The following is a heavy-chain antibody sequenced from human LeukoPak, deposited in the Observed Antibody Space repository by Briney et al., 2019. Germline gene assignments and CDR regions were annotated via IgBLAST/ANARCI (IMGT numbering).Heavy chain of an antibody. Sequence: GGSLRLSCAASGLNFSSYDMHWVRQATGKGLEWVSAIGTKGDTYYSDSVRGRFTISRENGKNSLYLQMNSLRAGDTAVYYCAREMSDTVTWGWYFDLWGRGTLVTVSS. CDR2: IGTKGDT. CDR3: AREMSDTVTWGWYFDL. CDR1: GLNFSSYD. J-gene: IGHJ2*01. D-gene: IGHD4-17*01. V-gene: IGHV3-13*01.